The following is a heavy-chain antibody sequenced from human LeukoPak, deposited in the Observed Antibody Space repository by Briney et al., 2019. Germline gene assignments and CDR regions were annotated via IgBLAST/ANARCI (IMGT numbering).Heavy chain of an antibody. D-gene: IGHD2-2*01. CDR3: ARGALLGYCSSTSCYLGMDV. CDR1: GGTFSSYA. J-gene: IGHJ6*02. CDR2: IIPIFGTA. V-gene: IGHV1-69*13. Sequence: SVKVSCKASGGTFSSYAISWVRQAPGQGLEWMGGIIPIFGTANYAQKFQGRVTITADESTSTAYMELSSLRSEDTAVYYCARGALLGYCSSTSCYLGMDVWGQGTTVTVSS.